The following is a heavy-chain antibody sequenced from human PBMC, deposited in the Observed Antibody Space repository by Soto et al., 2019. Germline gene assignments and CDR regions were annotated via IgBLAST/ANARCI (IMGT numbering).Heavy chain of an antibody. V-gene: IGHV3-23*01. CDR1: GFTFSSYA. Sequence: PGGSLRLSCAASGFTFSSYAMSWVRQAPGKGLEWVSTISGSGDSTYYADSVKGRFTISRDNSKNTLYLQMNSLRAEDTAVYYCATPLYSSSNYYHYGMDVWGQGTTVTVSS. CDR2: ISGSGDST. D-gene: IGHD6-6*01. J-gene: IGHJ6*02. CDR3: ATPLYSSSNYYHYGMDV.